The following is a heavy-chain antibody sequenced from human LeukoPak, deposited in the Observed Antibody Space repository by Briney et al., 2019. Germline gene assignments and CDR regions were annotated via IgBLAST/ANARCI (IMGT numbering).Heavy chain of an antibody. CDR3: AREGGYSSGCVDY. D-gene: IGHD6-19*01. CDR2: IIPIFGTA. CDR1: GGTFSSYS. Sequence: SVKVSCTASGGTFSSYSIIWGLQAPGQGLEWMGRIIPIFGTANYAQKFQGRVTITADKSTSTAYMELSSLRSEDTAVYYCAREGGYSSGCVDYWGQGTLVTVSS. J-gene: IGHJ4*02. V-gene: IGHV1-69*06.